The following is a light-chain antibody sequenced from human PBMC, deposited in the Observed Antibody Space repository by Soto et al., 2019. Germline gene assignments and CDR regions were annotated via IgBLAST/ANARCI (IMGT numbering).Light chain of an antibody. V-gene: IGKV3-15*01. CDR2: GAS. Sequence: EIVMTQSPATLSVSPGERATLSCRASQSVSSNLAWYQQKPGQAPRLLIYGASTRATGIPARFSGSGSGTEFTLTISSLEPEDFAVYYCQQRSNWPLALTFGGGTKVEIK. J-gene: IGKJ4*01. CDR3: QQRSNWPLALT. CDR1: QSVSSN.